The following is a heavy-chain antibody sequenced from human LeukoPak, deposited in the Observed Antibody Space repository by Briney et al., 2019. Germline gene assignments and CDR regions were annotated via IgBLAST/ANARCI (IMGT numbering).Heavy chain of an antibody. CDR3: AKFEGALLGNYYMDV. CDR2: ISGGDNT. Sequence: GGSLRLSCAVSGFPFSDFAMSWVRQAPGKGLEWVSIISGGDNTYFADSVKGRFTISRDNSKNTLFLQMVSLRAEDTAVYYCAKFEGALLGNYYMDVWGKGTTVTVSS. CDR1: GFPFSDFA. V-gene: IGHV3-23*01. J-gene: IGHJ6*03.